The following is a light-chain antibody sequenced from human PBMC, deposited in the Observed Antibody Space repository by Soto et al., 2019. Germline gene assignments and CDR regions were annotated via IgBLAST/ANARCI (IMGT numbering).Light chain of an antibody. CDR2: DNN. CDR3: GTWDSSLSAVV. Sequence: QSVLTQPPSVSAAPGQKVTISCSGSSSNIGNNYVSWYQQFPGTAPKLLIYDNNKRPSGIPDRFSGSKSATSATLGITGLQTGDEADYFCGTWDSSLSAVVFGGGPKLTVL. V-gene: IGLV1-51*01. CDR1: SSNIGNNY. J-gene: IGLJ2*01.